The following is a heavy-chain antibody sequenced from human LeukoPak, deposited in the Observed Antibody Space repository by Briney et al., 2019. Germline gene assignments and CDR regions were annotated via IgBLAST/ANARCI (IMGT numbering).Heavy chain of an antibody. V-gene: IGHV4-59*01. CDR3: ARVKYYDFWSGYYDGMDV. J-gene: IGHJ6*02. CDR2: IYYSGST. Sequence: SETLSLTCTVSGGSISSYFWSWIRQPPGKGLEWIWYIYYSGSTNYNPSLKSRVTISVDTSKNQFSLKLSSVTAADTAVYYCARVKYYDFWSGYYDGMDVWGQGTTVTVSS. CDR1: GGSISSYF. D-gene: IGHD3-3*01.